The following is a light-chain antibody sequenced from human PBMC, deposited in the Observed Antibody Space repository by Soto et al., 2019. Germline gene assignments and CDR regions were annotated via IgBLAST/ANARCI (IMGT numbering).Light chain of an antibody. V-gene: IGKV1-39*01. CDR2: AAS. CDR1: QSISSY. Sequence: DIQMTQSPSSLSASVGDRVTITCRASQSISSYLNWYQQKPGRAPNLLIYAASSLQSGVPSRFSGSGSGTDFTLTISSLQPEDFATYYCQQSYRALTFGGGTKVEIK. J-gene: IGKJ4*01. CDR3: QQSYRALT.